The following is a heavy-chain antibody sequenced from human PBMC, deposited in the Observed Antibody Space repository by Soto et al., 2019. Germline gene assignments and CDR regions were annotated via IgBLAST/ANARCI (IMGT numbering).Heavy chain of an antibody. CDR2: FFIGVNT. D-gene: IGHD2-15*01. CDR3: AEGGIRDVLPVSAFLLNRSSDL. V-gene: IGHV4-39*01. Sequence: QPPGKGLEWIASFFIGVNTYYNPSLKSRVTISVDTSKNQFSLKLSSVTAADTAFFFQAEGGIRDVLPVSAFLLNRSSDL. J-gene: IGHJ2*01.